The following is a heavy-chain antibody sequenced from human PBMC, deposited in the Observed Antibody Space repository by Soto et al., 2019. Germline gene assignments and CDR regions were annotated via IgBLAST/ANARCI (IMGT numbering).Heavy chain of an antibody. D-gene: IGHD5-12*01. J-gene: IGHJ4*02. Sequence: GGSLRLSCAASGFTFSSYSMNWVRQAPGKGLEWVSSISSSSSYIYYADSVKGRFTISRDNAKNSLYLQMNSLRAEDTAVYYCARDQGADIVATTFDYWGQGTLVTVSS. CDR1: GFTFSSYS. CDR2: ISSSSSYI. CDR3: ARDQGADIVATTFDY. V-gene: IGHV3-21*01.